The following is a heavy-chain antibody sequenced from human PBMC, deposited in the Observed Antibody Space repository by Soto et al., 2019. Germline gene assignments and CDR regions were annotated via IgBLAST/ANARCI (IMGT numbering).Heavy chain of an antibody. Sequence: GSVKVSCKASGYTFTGYYMHWLRQAPGQGLEWMGWINPNSGGTNYAQKFQGRVTMTRDTSISTAYMELSRLRADDTAVYYCARDRRLYYYDSSGSTPLDAFDIWGQGTMVTVSS. CDR1: GYTFTGYY. V-gene: IGHV1-2*02. CDR3: ARDRRLYYYDSSGSTPLDAFDI. J-gene: IGHJ3*02. D-gene: IGHD3-22*01. CDR2: INPNSGGT.